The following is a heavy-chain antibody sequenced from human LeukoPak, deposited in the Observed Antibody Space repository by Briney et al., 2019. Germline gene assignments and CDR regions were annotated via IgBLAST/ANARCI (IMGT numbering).Heavy chain of an antibody. CDR3: AKDLGYSYGYMAH. J-gene: IGHJ4*02. D-gene: IGHD5-18*01. Sequence: GGSLRLSCAASGFTFSSYAMSWVRQAPGKGLEWVSAISGSGGSTYYADSVKGRFTISRDNSENTLYLQMNSLRAEDTAVYYCAKDLGYSYGYMAHWGQGTLVTVSS. CDR1: GFTFSSYA. CDR2: ISGSGGST. V-gene: IGHV3-23*01.